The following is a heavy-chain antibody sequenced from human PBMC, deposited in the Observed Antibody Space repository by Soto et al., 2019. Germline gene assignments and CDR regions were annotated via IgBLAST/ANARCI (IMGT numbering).Heavy chain of an antibody. CDR3: ANVRGGGNAPRGDY. CDR2: TYWDDEK. J-gene: IGHJ4*02. V-gene: IGHV2-5*02. D-gene: IGHD2-15*01. CDR1: GFSLTTRDVR. Sequence: QITLKESGPTLVKPTQTLTLPCIFSGFSLTTRDVRVSWKRQPPGKALEWLAVTYWDDEKRYSASLKSRRTITKDTSRSHVVLTMTSMHPVDTGPYYCANVRGGGNAPRGDYWGQGNLVTVSS.